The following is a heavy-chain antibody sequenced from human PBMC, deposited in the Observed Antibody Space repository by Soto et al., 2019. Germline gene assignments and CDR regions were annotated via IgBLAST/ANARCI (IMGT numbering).Heavy chain of an antibody. CDR1: CGSISSGGYS. CDR2: IYHSGST. Sequence: PSETLSLTCAVSCGSISSGGYSWSWIRQPPGKGLEWIGYIYHSGSTYYNPSLKSRVTISVDRSKNQFSLKLSSVTAADTAVYYCARGIAARREYNWFDPWGQGTLVTVSS. J-gene: IGHJ5*02. D-gene: IGHD6-6*01. V-gene: IGHV4-30-2*01. CDR3: ARGIAARREYNWFDP.